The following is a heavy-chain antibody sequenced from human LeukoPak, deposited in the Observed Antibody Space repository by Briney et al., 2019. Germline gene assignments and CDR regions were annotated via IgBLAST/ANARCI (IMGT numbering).Heavy chain of an antibody. Sequence: PGGSLRLSCAASGFTFSSYAMHWVRQAPGKGLDWVAVISYDGRKKFHANSVKGRFTISRDNAKNSLYLQMNGLRAEDTAVYYCARDDGSSCFSYWGQGTLVTVSS. CDR1: GFTFSSYA. V-gene: IGHV3-30*04. D-gene: IGHD3-10*01. J-gene: IGHJ4*02. CDR2: ISYDGRKK. CDR3: ARDDGSSCFSY.